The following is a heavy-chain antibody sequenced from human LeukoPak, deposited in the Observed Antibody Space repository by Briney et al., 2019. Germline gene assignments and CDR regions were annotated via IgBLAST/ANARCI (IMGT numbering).Heavy chain of an antibody. D-gene: IGHD4-17*01. Sequence: SETLSLTCTVSGGSISSYYWSWIRQPPGKGLEWIGYIYYSGSTNYDPSLKSRVTISVDTSKNQFSLKLSSVTAADTAVYYCARSRMTTGDSDYWGQGTLVTVSS. CDR1: GGSISSYY. V-gene: IGHV4-59*01. CDR2: IYYSGST. J-gene: IGHJ4*02. CDR3: ARSRMTTGDSDY.